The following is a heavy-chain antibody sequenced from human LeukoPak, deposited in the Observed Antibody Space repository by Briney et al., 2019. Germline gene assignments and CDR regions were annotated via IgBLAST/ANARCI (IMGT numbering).Heavy chain of an antibody. CDR3: ARSTVGFDY. CDR2: IFSDGTT. Sequence: SETLSLTCTVSGVSVSTYYWSWIRQSPGRGLEWIGYIFSDGTTNYNPSLKSRVTISVDTSKNQFSLKLSSVTAADTAVYYCARSTVGFDYWGQGTLVTVSS. D-gene: IGHD4-23*01. CDR1: GVSVSTYY. J-gene: IGHJ4*02. V-gene: IGHV4-59*02.